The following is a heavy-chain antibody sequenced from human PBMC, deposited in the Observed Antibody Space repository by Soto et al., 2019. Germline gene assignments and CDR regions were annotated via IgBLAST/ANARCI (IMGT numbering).Heavy chain of an antibody. V-gene: IGHV1-69*13. J-gene: IGHJ4*02. CDR2: IIPMFLTA. CDR3: ASRSSGLYYFDH. CDR1: GGTFRSYV. D-gene: IGHD6-19*01. Sequence: SVKVSCKASGGTFRSYVISWVRQAPGQGLEWMGGIIPMFLTANYAQKFQDRVSIIADESTSTAYMELSSLRSDDTAVYYCASRSSGLYYFDHWGQGTLVTVSS.